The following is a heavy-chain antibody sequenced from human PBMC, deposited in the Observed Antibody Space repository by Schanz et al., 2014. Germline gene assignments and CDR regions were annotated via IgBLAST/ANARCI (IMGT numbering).Heavy chain of an antibody. CDR1: GFSFTTYA. Sequence: EVQLVDSGGGLVQPGGSLRLSCASSGFSFTTYAMSWVRQAPGKGLEWVSSISSGGGSTYYTDSVKGRFTISRDNSKSTLYLQMNSLRAEDTAVYYCAKDGPGGSGSYSADGGMDVWGQGTTVTVSS. J-gene: IGHJ6*02. D-gene: IGHD3-10*01. CDR2: ISSGGGST. V-gene: IGHV3-23*04. CDR3: AKDGPGGSGSYSADGGMDV.